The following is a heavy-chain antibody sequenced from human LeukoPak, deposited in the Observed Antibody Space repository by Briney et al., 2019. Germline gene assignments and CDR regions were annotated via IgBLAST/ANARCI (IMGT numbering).Heavy chain of an antibody. V-gene: IGHV3-11*01. Sequence: GGSLRLSCAASGFTFSDYYLSWIRQAPGEGLAWVSYISSSGSAIFYVDSVRGRFTISRDNAKNSLYLQMNSLRAEDTAIYYCARGHYGLDVWGQGTTVTVSS. CDR1: GFTFSDYY. J-gene: IGHJ6*02. CDR2: ISSSGSAI. CDR3: ARGHYGLDV.